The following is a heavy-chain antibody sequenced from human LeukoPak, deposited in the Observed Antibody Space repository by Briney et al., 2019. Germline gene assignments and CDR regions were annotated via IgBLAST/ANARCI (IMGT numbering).Heavy chain of an antibody. D-gene: IGHD3-10*01. V-gene: IGHV3-23*01. Sequence: GGSLRLSCAASGFTFSSYAMSWVRQAPGKGLEWVSAISGSGGSTYYADSVKGRFTISRDNSKNTLYLQMNSLRAEDTAVYYCAKAGQLYYYGSGSPYYFDYWGQGTLVTVSS. CDR2: ISGSGGST. CDR3: AKAGQLYYYGSGSPYYFDY. CDR1: GFTFSSYA. J-gene: IGHJ4*02.